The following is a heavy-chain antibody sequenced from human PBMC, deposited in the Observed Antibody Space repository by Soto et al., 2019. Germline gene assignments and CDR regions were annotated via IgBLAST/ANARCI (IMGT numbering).Heavy chain of an antibody. J-gene: IGHJ4*02. CDR2: IKSKSAGGTT. CDR1: GFTFSNAW. D-gene: IGHD3-3*01. V-gene: IGHV3-15*01. Sequence: PGGSLRLSCAASGFTFSNAWMSWVRQAPGKGLEWIGRIKSKSAGGTTEYAAPAKGRFTISRGDSKNTLYLQMNSLKSEDTAVYYCATEAGVGGYWGQGTLVTVSS. CDR3: ATEAGVGGY.